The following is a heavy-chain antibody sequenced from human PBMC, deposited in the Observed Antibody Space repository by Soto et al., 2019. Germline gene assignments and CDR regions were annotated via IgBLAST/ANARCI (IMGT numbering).Heavy chain of an antibody. V-gene: IGHV3-23*01. Sequence: GGSLRLSCAASGFTFSNYGMSWVRQAPGKGLEWVSVISGSGGSTYYADSVKGRFTLSRDNSKNTVYLQMNSLRAEDTAVYYCAKDAPVGVPQLRDLHDWGQGTLVTVSS. J-gene: IGHJ1*01. CDR3: AKDAPVGVPQLRDLHD. CDR2: ISGSGGST. D-gene: IGHD2-8*01. CDR1: GFTFSNYG.